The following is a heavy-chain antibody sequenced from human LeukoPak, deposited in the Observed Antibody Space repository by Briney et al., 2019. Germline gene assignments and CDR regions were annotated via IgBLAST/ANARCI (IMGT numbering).Heavy chain of an antibody. J-gene: IGHJ3*02. CDR3: AAIPTYYYDSSGYYYFKNDAFDI. CDR2: IYYSGST. CDR1: GGSISSYY. Sequence: SETLSLTCTVSGGSISSYYWSWIRQPPGKGLEWIGYIYYSGSTNYNPSLKSRVTISVDTSKNQFSLKLSSMTAADTAVYYCAAIPTYYYDSSGYYYFKNDAFDIWGQGTMVTVSS. D-gene: IGHD3-22*01. V-gene: IGHV4-59*08.